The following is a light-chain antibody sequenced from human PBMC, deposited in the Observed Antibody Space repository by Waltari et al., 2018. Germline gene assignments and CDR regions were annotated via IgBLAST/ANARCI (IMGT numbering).Light chain of an antibody. CDR3: YSYAGSSV. J-gene: IGLJ1*01. CDR1: TSDIENFNL. CDR2: EGD. V-gene: IGLV2-23*01. Sequence: QSALPQPASLFGSPVQSFTISCTETTSDIENFNLVTWYQQHPGKAPKLIIYEGDKRPSGVSDRLTVSKSGNTASLTISGLQAEDEADYFCYSYAGSSVFGTGTKVTVL.